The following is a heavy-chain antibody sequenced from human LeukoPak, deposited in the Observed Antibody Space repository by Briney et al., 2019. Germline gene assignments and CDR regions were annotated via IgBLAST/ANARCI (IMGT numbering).Heavy chain of an antibody. Sequence: SSQTLSLTCTVSGGSISSGNYYWSWIRQPAGRGLEWIGRIYTSGSTTYNPSLKSRVTISVDTSKNQFSLKVISVTAADTAVYYCAKDLLGWSSPRWGQGTMVTVS. CDR3: AKDLLGWSSPR. V-gene: IGHV4-61*02. CDR2: IYTSGST. CDR1: GGSISSGNYY. D-gene: IGHD3-3*01. J-gene: IGHJ3*01.